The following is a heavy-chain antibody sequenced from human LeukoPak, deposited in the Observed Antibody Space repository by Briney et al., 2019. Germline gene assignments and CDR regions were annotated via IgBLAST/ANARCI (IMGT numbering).Heavy chain of an antibody. J-gene: IGHJ3*02. Sequence: SETLSLTCTVSGGSISSSSYYWGWIRQPPGKGLEWIGSIYYSGSTYYNPSLKSRVTMSVDTSKNQFSLKLSSVTAADTAVYYCARDGGDSQVLQDAFDIWGQGTMVTVSS. V-gene: IGHV4-39*07. CDR3: ARDGGDSQVLQDAFDI. CDR2: IYYSGST. D-gene: IGHD2-21*02. CDR1: GGSISSSSYY.